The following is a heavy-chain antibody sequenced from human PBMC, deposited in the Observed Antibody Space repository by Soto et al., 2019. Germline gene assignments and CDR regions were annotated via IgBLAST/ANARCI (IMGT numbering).Heavy chain of an antibody. D-gene: IGHD2-8*01. V-gene: IGHV3-23*01. Sequence: EVQLLESGGGLVQPGGSLRLSCAASGFTFSSYAMSWVRQAPGKGLEWVSGITGSGDSTYYADSVKGRFTISRDNSKYTLYLQMISLRAEDTAVYFCAQYRMVYAIDYFDNWGQGTLVTVSS. CDR2: ITGSGDST. J-gene: IGHJ4*02. CDR3: AQYRMVYAIDYFDN. CDR1: GFTFSSYA.